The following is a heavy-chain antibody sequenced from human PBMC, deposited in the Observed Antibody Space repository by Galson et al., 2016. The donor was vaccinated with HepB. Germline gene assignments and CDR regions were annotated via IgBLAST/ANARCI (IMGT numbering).Heavy chain of an antibody. D-gene: IGHD6-19*01. J-gene: IGHJ4*02. Sequence: SVKVSCKVSGYTLSELSMHWVRQAPGKGFEWMGRSDPEDGETIYVQNFQGTVTMTEDTSTDSAYMALSSLRPEDTAMYYCAIEFSSGWDLDHWGQGALVTVSS. CDR3: AIEFSSGWDLDH. CDR1: GYTLSELS. CDR2: SDPEDGET. V-gene: IGHV1-24*01.